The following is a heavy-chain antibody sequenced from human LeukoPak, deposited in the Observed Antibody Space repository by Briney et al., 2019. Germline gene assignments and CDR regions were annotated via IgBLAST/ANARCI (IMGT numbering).Heavy chain of an antibody. Sequence: PGGSLTLSCAASGFTVSTNYMTWVRQAPGKGLQWVSLIYPGGTTYYADSVKGRFAISRDNSKNTLFLQMNSLRAEDTAMYYCARVSRMLGTTTLDNWGQGTLVTVSS. CDR3: ARVSRMLGTTTLDN. D-gene: IGHD1-26*01. V-gene: IGHV3-66*01. CDR2: IYPGGTT. J-gene: IGHJ4*02. CDR1: GFTVSTNY.